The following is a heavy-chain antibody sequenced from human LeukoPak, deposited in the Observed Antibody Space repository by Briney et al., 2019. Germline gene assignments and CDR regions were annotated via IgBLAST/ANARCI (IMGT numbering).Heavy chain of an antibody. Sequence: PGGSLRLSCAASGFTFSGYWMHWVRQAPGKGLVWVSRINSDGSSTSYADSVKGRFTISRDNAKNTLYLQMNSLRAEDTAVYYCAFLRDIRGADYGMDVWGQGTTVTVSS. V-gene: IGHV3-74*01. CDR2: INSDGSST. J-gene: IGHJ6*02. CDR3: AFLRDIRGADYGMDV. D-gene: IGHD3-10*01. CDR1: GFTFSGYW.